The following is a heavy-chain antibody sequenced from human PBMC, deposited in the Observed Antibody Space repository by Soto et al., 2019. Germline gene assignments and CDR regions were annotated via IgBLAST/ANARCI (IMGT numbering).Heavy chain of an antibody. V-gene: IGHV4-39*01. CDR1: GGSISSYY. Sequence: PSETLSLTCTVSGGSISSYYWGWIRQPPGKGLEWIGSIYYSGSTYYNPSLKSRVTISVDTSKNQFSLKLSSVTAADTTVYYCARSIVLSCFLGPRGHLYYWGQGTLVPGSS. J-gene: IGHJ4*02. D-gene: IGHD3-16*01. CDR3: ARSIVLSCFLGPRGHLYY. CDR2: IYYSGST.